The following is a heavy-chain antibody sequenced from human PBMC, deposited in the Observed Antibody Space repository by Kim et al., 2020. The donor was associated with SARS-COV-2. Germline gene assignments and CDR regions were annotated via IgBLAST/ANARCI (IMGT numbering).Heavy chain of an antibody. Sequence: GGSLRLSCAASGFTFSSYGMHWVRQAPGKGLEWVAVISYDGSNKYYADSVKGRFTISRDNSKNTLYLQMNSLRAEDTAVYYCARDGRDGYCSSTSCYGAFDIWGQGTMVTVSS. V-gene: IGHV3-33*05. CDR3: ARDGRDGYCSSTSCYGAFDI. CDR2: ISYDGSNK. CDR1: GFTFSSYG. D-gene: IGHD2-2*03. J-gene: IGHJ3*02.